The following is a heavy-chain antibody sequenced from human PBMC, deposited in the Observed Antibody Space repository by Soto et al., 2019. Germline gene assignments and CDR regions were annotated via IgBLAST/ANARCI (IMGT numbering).Heavy chain of an antibody. CDR1: GFTFSSYG. CDR2: ISYDGSNK. D-gene: IGHD3-10*01. Sequence: GGSLRLSCAASGFTFSSYGMHWVRQAPGKGLEWVAVISYDGSNKYYADSVKGRFTITRDNSKNTLYLQMNSLRAEDTAVYYCAKDKITMVRGVIMSFDYWGQGTLVTVSS. J-gene: IGHJ4*02. V-gene: IGHV3-30*18. CDR3: AKDKITMVRGVIMSFDY.